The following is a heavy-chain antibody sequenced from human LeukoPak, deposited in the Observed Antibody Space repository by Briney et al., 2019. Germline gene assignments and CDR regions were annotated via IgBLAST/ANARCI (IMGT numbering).Heavy chain of an antibody. CDR3: ARTLVGATMYSCNY. V-gene: IGHV1-18*01. CDR2: ISAYNGNT. Sequence: ASVKVSCKASGYTFTSYGISWVRQAPGQGLEWMGWISAYNGNTNCAQKLQGRVTMTTDTSTSTAYMELSSLRSEDTAVYYCARTLVGATMYSCNYWGQGTLVTVSS. J-gene: IGHJ4*02. D-gene: IGHD1-26*01. CDR1: GYTFTSYG.